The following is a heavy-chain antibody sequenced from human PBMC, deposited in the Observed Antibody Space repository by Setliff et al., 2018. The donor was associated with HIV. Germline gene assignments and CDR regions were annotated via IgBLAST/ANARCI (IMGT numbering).Heavy chain of an antibody. CDR1: GGSISGGSCY. V-gene: IGHV4-61*09. D-gene: IGHD3-22*01. CDR2: IYTSGST. Sequence: SETLSLTCTVSGGSISGGSCYWSWIRQPAGKGLEWIGHIYTSGSTNYNPSLKSRVTISVDTSKNQFSLKLSSVTAADTALYYCAAYYEDSSGYYSWYFDLWGRGTLVTVSS. CDR3: AAYYEDSSGYYSWYFDL. J-gene: IGHJ2*01.